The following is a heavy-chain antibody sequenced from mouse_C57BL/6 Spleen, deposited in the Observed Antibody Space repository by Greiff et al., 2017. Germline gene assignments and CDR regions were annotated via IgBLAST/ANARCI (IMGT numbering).Heavy chain of an antibody. CDR1: GFTFSSYA. D-gene: IGHD2-4*01. Sequence: LVESGGGLVKPGGSLKLSCAASGFTFSSYAMSWVRQTPEKRLEWVATISDGGSYTYYPDNVKGRFTISRDNAKNNLYLQMSHLKSEDTAMYYCARDRDYPYWYFDVWGTGTTVTVSS. J-gene: IGHJ1*03. CDR3: ARDRDYPYWYFDV. V-gene: IGHV5-4*01. CDR2: ISDGGSYT.